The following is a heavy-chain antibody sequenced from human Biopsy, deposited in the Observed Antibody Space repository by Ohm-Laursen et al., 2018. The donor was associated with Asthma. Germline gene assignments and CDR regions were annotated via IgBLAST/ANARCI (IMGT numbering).Heavy chain of an antibody. CDR3: ARGYSGSDRIVYYYSGLEV. CDR1: GFTFMGYP. D-gene: IGHD5-12*01. Sequence: ASVKVSCKTSGFTFMGYPIFWMRQAPGQGLEWMGGLIPVLGTPDHAQMFEGRVTITADESTSTAYMELSSLSSEDTAVYYCARGYSGSDRIVYYYSGLEVWGQGTTVTVSS. J-gene: IGHJ6*02. V-gene: IGHV1-69*13. CDR2: LIPVLGTP.